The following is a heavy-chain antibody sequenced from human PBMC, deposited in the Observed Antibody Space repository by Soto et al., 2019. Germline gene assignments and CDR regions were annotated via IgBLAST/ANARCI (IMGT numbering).Heavy chain of an antibody. CDR2: LAWDGGSI. Sequence: EVQLVESGGGLVQPGRSLRLSCAASGFTFDAYPMHWVRQAPGKGLEWVAGLAWDGGSIEYVDSVEGRFTISRDNAKNTLYLHISSRRDVDTALYDCVRDDDFDLCGQWTQVTVSS. J-gene: IGHJ3*01. V-gene: IGHV3-9*01. CDR1: GFTFDAYP. CDR3: VRDDDFDL.